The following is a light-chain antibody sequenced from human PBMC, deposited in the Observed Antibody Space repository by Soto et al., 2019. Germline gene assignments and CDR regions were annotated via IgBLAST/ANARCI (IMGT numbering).Light chain of an antibody. J-gene: IGKJ5*01. CDR2: DAS. CDR3: QQYGSSPLT. V-gene: IGKV3D-20*01. Sequence: EIVLTRSPATLSLSPGERATLSCVASQSVTSSHLAWYQQKPGLAPRLLIYDASSRATGIPDRFSGSGSGTDFTLTISRLEPEDFAVYYCQQYGSSPLTFGQGTRLEIK. CDR1: QSVTSSH.